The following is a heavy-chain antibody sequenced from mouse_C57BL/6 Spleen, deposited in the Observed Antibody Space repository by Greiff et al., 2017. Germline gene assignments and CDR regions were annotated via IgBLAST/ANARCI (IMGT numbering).Heavy chain of an antibody. V-gene: IGHV1-50*01. D-gene: IGHD1-1*01. CDR1: GYTFTSYW. J-gene: IGHJ3*01. CDR3: ARRYYGSSYEFAY. CDR2: IDPSDSYT. Sequence: HVQLQPPGAELVKPGASVKLSCKASGYTFTSYWMQWVKQRPGPCLEWIGEIDPSDSYTNYNPKFKGKATLTVDTSSSTAYMQLSSLTSEDSAVYYCARRYYGSSYEFAYWGQGTLVTVSA.